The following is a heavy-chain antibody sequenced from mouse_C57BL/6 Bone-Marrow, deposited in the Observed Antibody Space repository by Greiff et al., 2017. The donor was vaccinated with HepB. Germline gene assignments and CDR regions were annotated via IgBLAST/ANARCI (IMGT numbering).Heavy chain of an antibody. V-gene: IGHV2-2*01. CDR2: IWSGGST. Sequence: QVQLQQSGPGLVQPSQSLSITCTVSGFSLTSYGVHWVRQAPGKGLEWLGVIWSGGSTDYNAAFISRMSISKDNSKSQVFFKMNSLQADDTAIYYSARRNYGNYGAWFAYWGQGTLVTVSA. CDR3: ARRNYGNYGAWFAY. D-gene: IGHD2-1*01. CDR1: GFSLTSYG. J-gene: IGHJ3*01.